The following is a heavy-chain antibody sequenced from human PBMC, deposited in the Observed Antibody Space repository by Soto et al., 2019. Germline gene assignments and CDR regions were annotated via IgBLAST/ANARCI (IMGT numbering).Heavy chain of an antibody. J-gene: IGHJ4*02. CDR1: GGSISYYY. V-gene: IGHV4-59*01. Sequence: PXETLSLTCTVAGGSISYYYWGWIRQPPGKGLEWIGSIYYSGNTHYNPSLKSRVTISVDTSMNQFSLNLDSVTAVDSAVYYCVRGGYVHAFDYWGQGALVTVS. CDR2: IYYSGNT. CDR3: VRGGYVHAFDY. D-gene: IGHD5-12*01.